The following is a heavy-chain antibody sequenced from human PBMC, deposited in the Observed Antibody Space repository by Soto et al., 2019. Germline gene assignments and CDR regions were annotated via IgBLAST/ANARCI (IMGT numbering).Heavy chain of an antibody. CDR1: GGTFSSYA. CDR3: ARDAYCSGGSCYRPGDY. J-gene: IGHJ4*02. Sequence: QVQLVQSGAEVKKPGSSVKVSCKASGGTFSSYAISWVRQAPGQGLEWMGGSILIFGTANYAQKFQGRVTITADESTSTAYMELSSLRSEDTAVYYCARDAYCSGGSCYRPGDYWGQGTLVTVSS. CDR2: SILIFGTA. D-gene: IGHD2-15*01. V-gene: IGHV1-69*12.